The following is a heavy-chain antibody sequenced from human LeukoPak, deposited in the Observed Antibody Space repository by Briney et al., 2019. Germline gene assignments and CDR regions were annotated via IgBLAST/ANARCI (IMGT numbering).Heavy chain of an antibody. D-gene: IGHD2-15*01. V-gene: IGHV3-33*01. CDR3: ARDHRIVGYCSGGSCYSGAFDI. CDR2: IWYDGSNK. J-gene: IGHJ3*02. Sequence: PGRSLRLSCAASGFTFSSYGMHWVRQAPGKGLEWVAVIWYDGSNKYYADSVKGRFTISRDNSKNTLYLQMNSLRAEDTAAYYCARDHRIVGYCSGGSCYSGAFDIWGQGTMVTVSS. CDR1: GFTFSSYG.